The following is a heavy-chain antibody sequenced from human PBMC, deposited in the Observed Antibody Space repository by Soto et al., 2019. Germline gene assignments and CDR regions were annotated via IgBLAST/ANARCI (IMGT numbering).Heavy chain of an antibody. V-gene: IGHV4-38-2*02. CDR2: IHHTGTP. D-gene: IGHD3-22*01. CDR1: GYSISSGYY. Sequence: PSETLSLTCSVSGYSISSGYYWGWVRQPPGKGLEWIGGIHHTGTPYYNPSLKSRVTISVDTSKNQFSLKVTSATAADTAVYYCARVLHSDAISGYVLRRVDYWGQGTLVTVSS. CDR3: ARVLHSDAISGYVLRRVDY. J-gene: IGHJ4*02.